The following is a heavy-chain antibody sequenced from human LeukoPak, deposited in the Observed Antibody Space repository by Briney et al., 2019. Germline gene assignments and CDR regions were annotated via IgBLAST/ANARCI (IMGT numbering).Heavy chain of an antibody. CDR3: ARGLGVPDAFDI. J-gene: IGHJ3*02. Sequence: GGSLRLSCAASGFTFSSYRMNWVRQAPGKGLEWVSSISSSSSYIYSADSMKGRFTISRDNAKNSLYLQMNSLRAEDTAVYYCARGLGVPDAFDIWGQGTMVTVSS. CDR1: GFTFSSYR. CDR2: ISSSSSYI. V-gene: IGHV3-21*04. D-gene: IGHD1-26*01.